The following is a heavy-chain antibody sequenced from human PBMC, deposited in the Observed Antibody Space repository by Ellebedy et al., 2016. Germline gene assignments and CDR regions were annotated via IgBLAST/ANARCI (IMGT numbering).Heavy chain of an antibody. CDR1: GFTFSSYA. V-gene: IGHV3-23*01. Sequence: GESLKISXAASGFTFSSYAMSRVRQAPGKGLEWVSAISGSGGSTYYADSVKGRFTISRDNSKNTLYLQMNSLRAEDTAVYYCARIGTVTTNSDYWGQGTLVTVSS. J-gene: IGHJ4*02. CDR3: ARIGTVTTNSDY. D-gene: IGHD4-17*01. CDR2: ISGSGGST.